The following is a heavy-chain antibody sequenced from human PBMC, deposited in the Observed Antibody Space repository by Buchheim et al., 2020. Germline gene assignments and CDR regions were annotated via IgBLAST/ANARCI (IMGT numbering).Heavy chain of an antibody. D-gene: IGHD4-17*01. CDR1: GFTVSSNY. CDR2: IYSGGST. V-gene: IGHV3-66*01. J-gene: IGHJ6*02. CDR3: ARDRYGDYSLYGMDV. Sequence: EVQLVESGGGLVQPGGSLRLSCAASGFTVSSNYMSWVRQAPGKGLEWVSVIYSGGSTYYADSVKGRFTISRDNSKNTLFLQMNSLRAEDTAVYYCARDRYGDYSLYGMDVWGQGTT.